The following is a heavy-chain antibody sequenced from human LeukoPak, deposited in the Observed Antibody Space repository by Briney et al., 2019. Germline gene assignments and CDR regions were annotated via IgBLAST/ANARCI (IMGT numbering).Heavy chain of an antibody. CDR3: ARGYSYGRTYYLDY. D-gene: IGHD5-18*01. CDR1: GYSISSGYY. V-gene: IGHV4-38-2*01. CDR2: IYHSGST. J-gene: IGHJ4*02. Sequence: SETLSLTCAVSGYSISSGYYWGWIRQPPGKGLEWIGSIYHSGSTYYNPSLKSRVTISVDTSKNQFSLKLSSVTAADTAVYYCARGYSYGRTYYLDYWGQGTLVTVSS.